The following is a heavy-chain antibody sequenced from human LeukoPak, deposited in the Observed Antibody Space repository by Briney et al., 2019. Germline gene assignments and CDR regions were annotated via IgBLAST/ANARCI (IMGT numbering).Heavy chain of an antibody. D-gene: IGHD3-10*01. J-gene: IGHJ4*02. CDR1: GFTFSRFW. CDR3: ARDVGYTSTDYYGSGSLVDY. CDR2: IDQTGGRN. Sequence: GGSLRLSCAASGFTFSRFWMNWVRQAPGRGLEWVANIDQTGGRNNYVDSVKGRFTISRDNVKNSLYLQMNSLRAEDTAVYYCARDVGYTSTDYYGSGSLVDYWGQGTLVTVSS. V-gene: IGHV3-7*05.